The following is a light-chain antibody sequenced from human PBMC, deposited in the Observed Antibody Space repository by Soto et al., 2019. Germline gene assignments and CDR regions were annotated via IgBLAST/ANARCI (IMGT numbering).Light chain of an antibody. CDR3: LQYNTYPWT. CDR1: QGIRND. J-gene: IGKJ1*01. CDR2: AAS. Sequence: DIQMTQSPSSLSASVGDRVTITFRASQGIRNDLDWFEQKPAKAPERLIYAASSLQSGVPSRFSGSRSGTEFNLIFSSQQAEDFATYYCLQYNTYPWTFGQGTKVEIK. V-gene: IGKV1-17*01.